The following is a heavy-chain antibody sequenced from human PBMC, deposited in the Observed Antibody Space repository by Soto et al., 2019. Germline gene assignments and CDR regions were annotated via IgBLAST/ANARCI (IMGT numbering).Heavy chain of an antibody. CDR2: IYHSGST. V-gene: IGHV4-59*08. Sequence: PSETLSLTCTVSGGSISSYYWSWIRQPPGKGLEWIGYIYHSGSTYYNPSLKSRVTISVDRSKNQFSLKLSSVTAADTAVYYCARHTPAISISDHWGQGTLVTVSS. CDR3: ARHTPAISISDH. D-gene: IGHD2-15*01. CDR1: GGSISSYY. J-gene: IGHJ4*02.